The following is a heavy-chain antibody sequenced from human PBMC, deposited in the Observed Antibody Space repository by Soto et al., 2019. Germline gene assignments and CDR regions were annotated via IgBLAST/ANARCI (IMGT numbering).Heavy chain of an antibody. J-gene: IGHJ5*02. CDR3: ARDLENDYVWGSYRYTGALRGWFDP. CDR2: IIPIFGTA. CDR1: GGTFSSYA. Sequence: SVKVSCKASGGTFSSYAISWVRQAPGQGLEWMGGIIPIFGTANYAQKFQGRVTITADESTSTAYMELSSLRSEDTAVYYCARDLENDYVWGSYRYTGALRGWFDPWGQGTLVTVSS. D-gene: IGHD3-16*02. V-gene: IGHV1-69*13.